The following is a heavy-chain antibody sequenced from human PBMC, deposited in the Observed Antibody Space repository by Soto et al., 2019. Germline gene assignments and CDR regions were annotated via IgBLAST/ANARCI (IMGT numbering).Heavy chain of an antibody. CDR1: GLTFSDHY. V-gene: IGHV3-11*01. CDR2: ISSSAGTI. Sequence: QVQLVESGGGLVKPGGSLRLSCAASGLTFSDHYMTWIRQAPGQGLEWISYISSSAGTIYYADSVKGRFTISRDNAKNSLYLQMTNLRAEDTAVYYCARAPYFGSGTYYYYALDVWGQGTTVTVS. D-gene: IGHD3-10*01. J-gene: IGHJ6*02. CDR3: ARAPYFGSGTYYYYALDV.